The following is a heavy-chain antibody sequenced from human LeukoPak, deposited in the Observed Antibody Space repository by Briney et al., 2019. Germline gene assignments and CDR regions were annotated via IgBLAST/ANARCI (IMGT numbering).Heavy chain of an antibody. J-gene: IGHJ5*02. CDR3: VRGQDGIDSWFDP. CDR2: IRGNSETI. D-gene: IGHD5-24*01. V-gene: IGHV3-48*01. CDR1: GFIFSNCG. Sequence: TGGSLRLSCTASGFIFSNCGMNWVRQAPGKGLEWISYIRGNSETIHYADSVKGRFTISRDNAKNSLSLQMTSLRAEDTAVYYCVRGQDGIDSWFDPWGQGTLVTVAS.